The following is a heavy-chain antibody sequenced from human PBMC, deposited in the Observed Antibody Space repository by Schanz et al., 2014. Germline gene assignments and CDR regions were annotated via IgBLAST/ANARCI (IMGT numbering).Heavy chain of an antibody. CDR1: GFTFSTSA. V-gene: IGHV3-23*04. CDR2: ISGSGGST. CDR3: AKVRYSSGWRGDYFDD. J-gene: IGHJ4*02. Sequence: EVQLVQSGGGLVQPGRSLRLSCAASGFTFSTSAMSWVRQVPGKGLEWVSAISGSGGSTYYADSVKGRFTISRDNSKNTLYLQMNSLRAEDTAVYYCAKVRYSSGWRGDYFDDWGQGTLVTVSS. D-gene: IGHD6-25*01.